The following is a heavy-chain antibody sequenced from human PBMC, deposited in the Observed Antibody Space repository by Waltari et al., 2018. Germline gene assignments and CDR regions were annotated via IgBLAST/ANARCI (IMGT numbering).Heavy chain of an antibody. CDR1: GSFNNDFW. CDR2: IKSDGTNI. Sequence: EVQLVESTDLSVQPGGSLSLLCSDSGSFNNDFWQDWVRQAPGQGLVWVSRIKSDGTNIKYADSVRGRFTISRDSAKNTFYLQMISLRVEDTAVYYCTRNPGYWGQGTLVTVAS. V-gene: IGHV3-74*03. CDR3: TRNPGY. J-gene: IGHJ4*02. D-gene: IGHD2-15*01.